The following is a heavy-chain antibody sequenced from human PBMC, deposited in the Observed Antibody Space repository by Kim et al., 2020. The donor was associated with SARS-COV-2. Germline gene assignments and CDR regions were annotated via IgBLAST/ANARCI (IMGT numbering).Heavy chain of an antibody. D-gene: IGHD6-13*01. CDR1: GFTFSNYG. V-gene: IGHV3-33*06. CDR2: IWYDGSDK. J-gene: IGHJ4*02. Sequence: GGSLRLSCAASGFTFSNYGMHWVRQAPGKGLEWVAVIWYDGSDKYYAESVKGRFTISRDNSKNTLYLQMNSLRAEDTAVYYCVNYGRYSSVWYYFDYWGQGTLVTVSS. CDR3: VNYGRYSSVWYYFDY.